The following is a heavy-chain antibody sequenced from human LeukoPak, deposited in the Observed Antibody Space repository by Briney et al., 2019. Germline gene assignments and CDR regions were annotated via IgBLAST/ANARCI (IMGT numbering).Heavy chain of an antibody. J-gene: IGHJ4*02. CDR3: ARGHTTVTPFDY. V-gene: IGHV4-34*01. Sequence: SETLSLTCAVYGGSSSGYYWSLIRQPSGKGLEWIGEINHSGSTNYNPSLKSRVTISVDTSKNQFSLKLSSVTAADTAAYYCARGHTTVTPFDYWGQGTLVTVSS. CDR1: GGSSSGYY. D-gene: IGHD4-17*01. CDR2: INHSGST.